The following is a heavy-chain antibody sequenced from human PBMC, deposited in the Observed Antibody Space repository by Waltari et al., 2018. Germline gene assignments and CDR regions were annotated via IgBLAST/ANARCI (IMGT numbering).Heavy chain of an antibody. D-gene: IGHD6-13*01. J-gene: IGHJ6*02. Sequence: QVQLVQSGAEVKKPGSSVKVSCKASGGTFSSYAISWVRQAPGQGLEWMGRIIPIFGTAKYAQKFQGRVTITADKSTSTAYMDLSSLRSEDTAVYYCARDYGYGVYYYYGMDVWGQGTTVTVSS. CDR2: IIPIFGTA. CDR1: GGTFSSYA. CDR3: ARDYGYGVYYYYGMDV. V-gene: IGHV1-69*08.